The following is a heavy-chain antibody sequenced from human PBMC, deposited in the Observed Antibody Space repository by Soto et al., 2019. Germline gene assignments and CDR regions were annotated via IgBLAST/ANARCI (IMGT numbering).Heavy chain of an antibody. J-gene: IGHJ4*02. D-gene: IGHD3-10*01. CDR1: EFTFTTYP. Sequence: SEFTFTTYPITWSRRAPGKGLEGVPLVYTGGPPPYAASVKGRFTISTHSSQNTLFLQMNSLRTEDTATYYCVRGRYGSEIHWGQGTKVPVSS. CDR3: VRGRYGSEIH. V-gene: IGHV3-53*04. CDR2: VYTGGPP.